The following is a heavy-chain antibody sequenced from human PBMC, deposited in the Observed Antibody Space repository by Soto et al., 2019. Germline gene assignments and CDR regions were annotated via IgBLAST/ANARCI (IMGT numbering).Heavy chain of an antibody. CDR3: AFDVPTGVVYFDN. V-gene: IGHV1-69*02. D-gene: IGHD2-2*01. CDR1: GGTFSTYT. Sequence: QVQLVQSGAEVKKPGSSVKVSCKASGGTFSTYTISWVRQAPGQGLEWLGRIIPLFGLPNHAQKFQDRVTITADKSTDTAYLEMNSLRPEDTAVYYCAFDVPTGVVYFDNWGQGTLVTVSS. CDR2: IIPLFGLP. J-gene: IGHJ4*02.